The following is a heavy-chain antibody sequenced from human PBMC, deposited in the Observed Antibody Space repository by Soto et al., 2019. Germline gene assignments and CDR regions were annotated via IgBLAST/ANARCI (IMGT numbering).Heavy chain of an antibody. CDR3: AKDAKPAQGVGATHFDY. CDR1: GFTFSSYA. Sequence: GGSLRLSCAASGFTFSSYAMSWVRQAPGKGLEWVSAISGSGGSTYYADSVKGRFTISRDNSKNTLYLQMNSLRAEDTAVYYCAKDAKPAQGVGATHFDYWGQGTLVTVSS. J-gene: IGHJ4*02. V-gene: IGHV3-23*01. CDR2: ISGSGGST. D-gene: IGHD1-26*01.